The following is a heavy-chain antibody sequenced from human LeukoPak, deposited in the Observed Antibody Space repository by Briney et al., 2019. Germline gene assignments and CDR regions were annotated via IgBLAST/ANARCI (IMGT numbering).Heavy chain of an antibody. CDR1: GYTFTSYG. CDR2: ISAYNGNT. V-gene: IGHV1-18*01. D-gene: IGHD4-23*01. Sequence: ASVKVSCKASGYTFTSYGISWVRQAPGQGLEWMGWISAYNGNTNYAQKLQGRVTITADESTSTAYMELSSLRSEDTAVYYCARDNDYGGAAGFDYWGQGTLVTVSS. CDR3: ARDNDYGGAAGFDY. J-gene: IGHJ4*02.